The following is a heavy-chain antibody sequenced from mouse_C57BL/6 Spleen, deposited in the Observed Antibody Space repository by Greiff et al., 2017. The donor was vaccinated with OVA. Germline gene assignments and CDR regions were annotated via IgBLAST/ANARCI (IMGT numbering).Heavy chain of an antibody. CDR2: IDPSDSET. CDR1: GYTFTSYW. J-gene: IGHJ1*03. V-gene: IGHV1-52*01. D-gene: IGHD1-1*01. CDR3: ARGDYCGSSYGYFDV. Sequence: QVQLQQPGAELVRPGSSVKLSCKASGYTFTSYWMHWVKQRPIQGLEWIGNIDPSDSETHYNQKFKDKATLTVDKSSSTVYMQLRSLTSEDSAVYYCARGDYCGSSYGYFDVWGTGTTVTVSS.